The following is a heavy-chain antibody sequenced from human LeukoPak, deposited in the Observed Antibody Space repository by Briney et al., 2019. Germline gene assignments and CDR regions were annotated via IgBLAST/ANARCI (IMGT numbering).Heavy chain of an antibody. CDR1: RFTFSNHW. Sequence: PGGSLRLSCAASRFTFSNHWMHWVRQAPGTGLVWVSRINSDGSSTTYADSVKGRFTISRDNAKNTLSLQMNSLRAEDTAVYYCTRQQLDAFDIWGPGTMVTVSS. D-gene: IGHD6-13*01. CDR3: TRQQLDAFDI. J-gene: IGHJ3*02. CDR2: INSDGSST. V-gene: IGHV3-74*01.